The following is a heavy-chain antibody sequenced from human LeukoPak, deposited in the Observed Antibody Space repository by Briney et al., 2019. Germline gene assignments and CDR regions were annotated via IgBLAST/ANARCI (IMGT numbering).Heavy chain of an antibody. V-gene: IGHV3-13*05. D-gene: IGHD2-2*01. J-gene: IGHJ4*02. CDR1: GFTFSSYD. Sequence: GGSLRLSCAASGFTFSSYDMHWVRQATGKGLEWVSAIGTAGDPYYPGSVKGRFTISRENAKNSLYLQVNSLRAGDTAVYYCARGNYHNYCSSTSCYGYFDYWGQGTLVTVSS. CDR2: IGTAGDP. CDR3: ARGNYHNYCSSTSCYGYFDY.